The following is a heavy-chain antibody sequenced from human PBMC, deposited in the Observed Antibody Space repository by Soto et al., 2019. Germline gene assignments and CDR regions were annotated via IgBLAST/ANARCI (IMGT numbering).Heavy chain of an antibody. V-gene: IGHV3-23*01. Sequence: GGSLRLSCVASGLTFGSRAMSWVRQAPGEGLQWVATITDNGGDAKYADSVRGRFVISRDNSKKTLYLQMTSLTAEDSAMYFCARGSTESYPGSRIFDFWGRRTMVTV. D-gene: IGHD3-10*01. CDR2: ITDNGGDA. CDR1: GLTFGSRA. J-gene: IGHJ4*02. CDR3: ARGSTESYPGSRIFDF.